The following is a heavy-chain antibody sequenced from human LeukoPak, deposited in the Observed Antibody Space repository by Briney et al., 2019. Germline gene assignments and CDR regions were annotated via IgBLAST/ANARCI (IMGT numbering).Heavy chain of an antibody. CDR3: ARHLIVGATEGAFDI. J-gene: IGHJ3*02. V-gene: IGHV3-66*02. CDR2: IYSGGST. D-gene: IGHD1-26*01. Sequence: PPGGSLRLSCAASGFTVSSNYMSWVRQAPGKGLDWVSVIYSGGSTYYAGSVKGRFTISRDNSKNTLYLQMNSLRAEDTAVYYCARHLIVGATEGAFDIWGQGTMVTVSS. CDR1: GFTVSSNY.